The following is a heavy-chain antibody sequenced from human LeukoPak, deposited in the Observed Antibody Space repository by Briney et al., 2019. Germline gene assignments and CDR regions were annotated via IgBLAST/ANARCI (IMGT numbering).Heavy chain of an antibody. Sequence: SETLSLTCSVSGGSISSYYWSWIRQPPGKGLEWIGYIYYSGSTYYNPSLKSRVTISVDTSKNQFSLKLSSVTAADTAVYYCARHNSDGYNRPFDYWGQGTLVTVSS. CDR2: IYYSGST. CDR3: ARHNSDGYNRPFDY. V-gene: IGHV4-59*08. J-gene: IGHJ4*02. CDR1: GGSISSYY. D-gene: IGHD5-24*01.